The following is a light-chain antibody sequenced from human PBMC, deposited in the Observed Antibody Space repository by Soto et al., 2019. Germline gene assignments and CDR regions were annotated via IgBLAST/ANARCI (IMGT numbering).Light chain of an antibody. Sequence: DIQMTQSPSSLSASVGDRVTITCQTSQDISNYLNWYQQKSGKAPELLIYDASNLETGVPSRFSGSGSGTDFTFTISSLQPEDIATYYCQQYDNLPLNFGGGTKVAIK. CDR2: DAS. CDR3: QQYDNLPLN. J-gene: IGKJ4*01. CDR1: QDISNY. V-gene: IGKV1-33*01.